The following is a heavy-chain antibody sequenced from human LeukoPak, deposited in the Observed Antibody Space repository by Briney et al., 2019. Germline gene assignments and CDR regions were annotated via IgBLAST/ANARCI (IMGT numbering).Heavy chain of an antibody. CDR2: LGGGGGSA. V-gene: IGHV3-23*01. CDR1: GFSFRSYA. J-gene: IGHJ4*02. CDR3: VKNRRIVPTAAGDS. D-gene: IGHD5-12*01. Sequence: GGSLRLSCAASGFSFRSYAMTWLRQAPGKGLEWVSGLGGGGGSAYYADSVKGRFTISRDNSRNTLFLQMNSLRAEDTAVYYCVKNRRIVPTAAGDSWGQGALVTISS.